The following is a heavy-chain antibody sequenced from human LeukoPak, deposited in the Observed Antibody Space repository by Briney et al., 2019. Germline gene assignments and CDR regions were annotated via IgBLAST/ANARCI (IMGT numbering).Heavy chain of an antibody. V-gene: IGHV1-2*02. D-gene: IGHD5-12*01. CDR1: GYTFSGFY. Sequence: SVKVSCKASGYTFSGFYIHWVRQAPGQGLEWMGWINPNSGVTNYAQKLQGRVTITRDTSIDTAYMQLSRLRSDDTAVYYCAKDRYGDYGAPFHYYMDAWGRGTTVTVSS. CDR3: AKDRYGDYGAPFHYYMDA. J-gene: IGHJ6*03. CDR2: INPNSGVT.